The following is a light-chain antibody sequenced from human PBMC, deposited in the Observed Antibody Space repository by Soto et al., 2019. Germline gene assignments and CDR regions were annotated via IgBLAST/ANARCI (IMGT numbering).Light chain of an antibody. CDR2: EVS. V-gene: IGLV2-14*01. CDR1: SSDVGGYNY. J-gene: IGLJ1*01. CDR3: SSYTSSSTLMV. Sequence: QSALTQPASVSRSPGQSITISCTGTSSDVGGYNYVSWYQQHPGKAPKLMIYEVSNRPSGVSNRFSGSKSGNTASLTISGLPAEDDADYYCSSYTSSSTLMVFGTGTKLTVL.